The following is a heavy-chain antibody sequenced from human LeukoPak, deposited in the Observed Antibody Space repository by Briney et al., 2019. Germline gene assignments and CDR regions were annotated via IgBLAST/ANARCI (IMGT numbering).Heavy chain of an antibody. CDR2: ISYDGSNK. CDR1: GFTFSSYA. V-gene: IGHV3-30-3*01. D-gene: IGHD3-10*01. J-gene: IGHJ6*03. Sequence: GGSLRLSCAASGFTFSSYAMHWVRQAPGKGLEWVAVISYDGSNKYYADSVKGRFTISRDNSKNTLYLQMNSLRAEDTAVYYCARGHYYGSGSYYRDYYYYYMDVWGKGTTVTVSS. CDR3: ARGHYYGSGSYYRDYYYYYMDV.